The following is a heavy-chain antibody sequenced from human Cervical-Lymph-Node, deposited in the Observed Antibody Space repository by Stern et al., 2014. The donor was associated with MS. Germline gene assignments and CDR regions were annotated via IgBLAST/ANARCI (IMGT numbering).Heavy chain of an antibody. Sequence: QVQLVQSGAEVKKPGSSVKVSCQASGGTFRNYAVSLVRQAPGQGLEWMGGLITVLGTTNYDQNLQGRVTITTDESASTAYMDLRSLTSEDTAVYYCVRHSRDYYFYPFDSWGQGTLVIVSS. J-gene: IGHJ4*02. D-gene: IGHD3-22*01. V-gene: IGHV1-69*01. CDR1: GGTFRNYA. CDR2: LITVLGTT. CDR3: VRHSRDYYFYPFDS.